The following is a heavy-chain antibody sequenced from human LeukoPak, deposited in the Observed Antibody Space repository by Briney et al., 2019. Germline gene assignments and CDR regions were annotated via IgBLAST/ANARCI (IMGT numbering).Heavy chain of an antibody. CDR1: GFTFSSYE. CDR2: ITGGGSTI. V-gene: IGHV3-48*03. CDR3: ARERNFYYFDY. D-gene: IGHD3-3*01. J-gene: IGHJ4*02. Sequence: GGSLRLSCAGSGFTFSSYEMNWVRQAPGKGLEWVACITGGGSTIYYADSVKGRFTISRDNAQNSLFLELNSLRGEDTAVYYCARERNFYYFDYWGQGALVTVSS.